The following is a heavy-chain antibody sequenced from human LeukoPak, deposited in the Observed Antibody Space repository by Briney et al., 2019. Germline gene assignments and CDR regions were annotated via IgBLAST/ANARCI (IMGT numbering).Heavy chain of an antibody. CDR3: ARDLRGGASY. J-gene: IGHJ4*02. V-gene: IGHV3-20*04. CDR1: GFTFNSYW. CDR2: INWNGGST. D-gene: IGHD3-10*01. Sequence: PGGSLRLSCAASGFTFNSYWMGWVRQAPGKGLEWVSGINWNGGSTGYADSVKGRFTISRDNAKNSLYLQMNSLRAEDTALYYCARDLRGGASYWGQGTLVTVSS.